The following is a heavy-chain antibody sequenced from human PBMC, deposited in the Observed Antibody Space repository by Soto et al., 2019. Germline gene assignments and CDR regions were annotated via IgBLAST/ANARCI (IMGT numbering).Heavy chain of an antibody. Sequence: QLQLQESGPGLVKPSETLSLTCTVSGGSISSSSYYWGWIRQPPGKGLEWIGSIYYSGSTYYNPSLKSRVTISVDTSKNQFTLKLSSVTAADTAVYYCARRYCSSTSCFSDDAFDIWGQGTMVTVSS. V-gene: IGHV4-39*01. D-gene: IGHD2-2*01. CDR1: GGSISSSSYY. CDR2: IYYSGST. CDR3: ARRYCSSTSCFSDDAFDI. J-gene: IGHJ3*02.